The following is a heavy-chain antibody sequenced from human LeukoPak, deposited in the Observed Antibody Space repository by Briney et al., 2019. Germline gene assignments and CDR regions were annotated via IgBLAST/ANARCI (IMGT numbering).Heavy chain of an antibody. Sequence: ASVKVSCKASGYTFTSYGISWVRQAPGQGLEWMGWISAYNGNTNYAQKLQGRVTMTTDTSTSTAYMELRSLRSDDTAVYYCARFITILGVVDPNWFDPWGQGTLVTVSS. CDR1: GYTFTSYG. D-gene: IGHD3-3*01. CDR2: ISAYNGNT. CDR3: ARFITILGVVDPNWFDP. V-gene: IGHV1-18*01. J-gene: IGHJ5*02.